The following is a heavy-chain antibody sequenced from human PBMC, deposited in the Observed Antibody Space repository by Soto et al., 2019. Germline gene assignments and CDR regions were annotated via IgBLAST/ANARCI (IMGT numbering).Heavy chain of an antibody. Sequence: PGGSLRLSCAASGFTFSSYAMHWVRQAPGKGLEWVAVISYDGSNKYYADSVKGRFTISRDNSKNTPYLQMNSLRAEDTAVYYCARDISYVAGPFDYWGQGTLVTVSS. D-gene: IGHD6-19*01. CDR1: GFTFSSYA. V-gene: IGHV3-30-3*01. CDR3: ARDISYVAGPFDY. J-gene: IGHJ4*02. CDR2: ISYDGSNK.